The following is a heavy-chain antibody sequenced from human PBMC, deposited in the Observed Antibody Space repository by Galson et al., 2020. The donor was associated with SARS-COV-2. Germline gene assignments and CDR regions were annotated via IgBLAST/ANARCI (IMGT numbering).Heavy chain of an antibody. J-gene: IGHJ2*01. Sequence: SETLSLTCTVSGGSIPTTSYFWGWIRQPPGKGLEWIGTIYYSGTTYYNPSLRSRVTISVDTSRNQFSLKLNSVTAADTAVYYCARRGGTVTTQHFALWGRGTLVTVSS. CDR2: IYYSGTT. CDR1: GGSIPTTSYF. D-gene: IGHD4-17*01. V-gene: IGHV4-39*01. CDR3: ARRGGTVTTQHFAL.